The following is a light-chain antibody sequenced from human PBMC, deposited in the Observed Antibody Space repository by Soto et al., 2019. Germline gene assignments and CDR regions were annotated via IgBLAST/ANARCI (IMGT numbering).Light chain of an antibody. J-gene: IGKJ1*01. CDR3: QQYGTSPRT. V-gene: IGKV3-20*01. CDR1: QSSSSSY. Sequence: EIVFTQSPGTLSLSPGERATLSCRTSQSSSSSYLAWYQQKPGQAPRLLIYTTSSRATGIPARFSGSGSQTDFTLTISRLEPEDFAVYYCQQYGTSPRTFGQGTKVDI. CDR2: TTS.